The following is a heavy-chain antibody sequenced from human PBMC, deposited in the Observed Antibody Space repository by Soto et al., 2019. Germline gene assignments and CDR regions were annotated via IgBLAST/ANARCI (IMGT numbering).Heavy chain of an antibody. CDR2: ISTYKGDT. CDR1: GYTFSSYG. Sequence: QVQLVQSGAEVKKAGASGKVSCKTSGYTFSSYGISWVRQAPGQGLEWMGWISTYKGDTHYVQNLQGRVTLTTDTSTSTAYMELRSLRSDDTAVYYCARAYGDYYFDYWGQGTLVTVSS. V-gene: IGHV1-18*01. D-gene: IGHD4-17*01. CDR3: ARAYGDYYFDY. J-gene: IGHJ4*02.